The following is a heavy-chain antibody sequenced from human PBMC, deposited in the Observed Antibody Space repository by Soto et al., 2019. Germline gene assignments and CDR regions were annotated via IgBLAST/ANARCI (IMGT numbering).Heavy chain of an antibody. Sequence: SETLSLTCTFSCGSIISSSYYWGWIRQPPGKGLEWIGSIYYSGSTYYNPSLKSRVTISVDTSKNQFSLKLSSVTAADTAVYYCARAYSSGWDNWFDPWGQGTLVTVSS. D-gene: IGHD6-19*01. CDR2: IYYSGST. CDR3: ARAYSSGWDNWFDP. V-gene: IGHV4-39*01. J-gene: IGHJ5*02. CDR1: CGSIISSSYY.